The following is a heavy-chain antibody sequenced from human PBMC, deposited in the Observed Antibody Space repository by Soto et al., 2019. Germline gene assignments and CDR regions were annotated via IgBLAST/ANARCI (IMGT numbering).Heavy chain of an antibody. J-gene: IGHJ6*02. V-gene: IGHV3-30*18. Sequence: GGSLRLSCAASGFIFSSHGMHWVRQAPGKGLEWVAVISYDGRNTYYGDSVKGRFTISRDNSKNTLYLQMNSLRAEDTAVYYCAKDRSRFYYYYGMDVWGQGTTGTVS. CDR2: ISYDGRNT. CDR3: AKDRSRFYYYYGMDV. CDR1: GFIFSSHG.